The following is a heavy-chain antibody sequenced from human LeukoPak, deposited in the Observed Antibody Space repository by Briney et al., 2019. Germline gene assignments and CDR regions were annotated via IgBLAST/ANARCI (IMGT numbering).Heavy chain of an antibody. V-gene: IGHV3-23*01. J-gene: IGHJ5*02. CDR1: GFTFSSYA. CDR2: SSGSGGST. D-gene: IGHD3-22*01. CDR3: AKGYSDISGFNWFDP. Sequence: GGSLRLSCAASGFTFSSYAMSWVRQAPGKGLEWVSGSSGSGGSTYYADSVKGRFTISRDNSKNTLYLQMNSLRAEDTAVYYCAKGYSDISGFNWFDPWGQGTLVTVSS.